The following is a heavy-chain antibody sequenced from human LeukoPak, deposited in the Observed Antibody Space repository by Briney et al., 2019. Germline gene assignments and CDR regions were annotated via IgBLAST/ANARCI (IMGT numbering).Heavy chain of an antibody. D-gene: IGHD5-18*01. Sequence: SLKVSCKNSGGTLSNYAISWKRQAPGQGLEWMGGIIPIFGTANYAQKFQGRVTITADESTRTAYMELSSLRSEDTAVYYCARADTAMVPPYYYYYGMDVWGKGTTVTVSS. CDR2: IIPIFGTA. CDR3: ARADTAMVPPYYYYYGMDV. CDR1: GGTLSNYA. J-gene: IGHJ6*04. V-gene: IGHV1-69*13.